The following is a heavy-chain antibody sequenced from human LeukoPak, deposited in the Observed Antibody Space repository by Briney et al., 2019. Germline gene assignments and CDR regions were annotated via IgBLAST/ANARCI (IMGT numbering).Heavy chain of an antibody. V-gene: IGHV3-33*01. Sequence: QPGRSLRLSCAASGFTFSSYGMHWVRQAPGKGLEWVAVIWYDGSNKYYADSVKGRFTISRDNSKNTLYLQMNSLRAEDTAVYYCARGYYLRLIYGDYVGYFDYWGQGTLVTVSS. CDR1: GFTFSSYG. D-gene: IGHD4-17*01. CDR2: IWYDGSNK. J-gene: IGHJ4*02. CDR3: ARGYYLRLIYGDYVGYFDY.